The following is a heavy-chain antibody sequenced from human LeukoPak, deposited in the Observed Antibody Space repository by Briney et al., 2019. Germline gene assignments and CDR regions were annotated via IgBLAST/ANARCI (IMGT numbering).Heavy chain of an antibody. CDR3: AKELVGFDY. Sequence: GGSLRLSCAASGFTFSSYAMHWVRQAPGKGLEWVAVISYDGSNKYYADPVKGRFTISRDNSKNTLYLQMNSLRAEDTAVYYCAKELVGFDYWGQGTLVTVSS. CDR1: GFTFSSYA. CDR2: ISYDGSNK. J-gene: IGHJ4*02. D-gene: IGHD2-8*02. V-gene: IGHV3-30-3*01.